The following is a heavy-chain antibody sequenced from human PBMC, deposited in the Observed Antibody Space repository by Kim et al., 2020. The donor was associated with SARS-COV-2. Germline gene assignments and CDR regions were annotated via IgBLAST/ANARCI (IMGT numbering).Heavy chain of an antibody. V-gene: IGHV4-38-2*02. CDR3: ARENYGDYVVNYYYYGMDV. D-gene: IGHD4-17*01. J-gene: IGHJ6*02. Sequence: SETLSLTCTVSGSSISSGYYWGWIRQPPGKGLEWIGSIYHSGSTYYNPSLKSRVTISVDTSKNQFSLKLSSVTAADTAVYYCARENYGDYVVNYYYYGMDVWGQGTTVTVSS. CDR1: GSSISSGYY. CDR2: IYHSGST.